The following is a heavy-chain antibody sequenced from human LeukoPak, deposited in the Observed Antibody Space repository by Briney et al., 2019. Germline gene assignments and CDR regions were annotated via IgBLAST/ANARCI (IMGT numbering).Heavy chain of an antibody. CDR3: ATYPGRFGEPDY. Sequence: ASVKVSCKASGYTFTSYGISWVRQAPGQGLEWMGWISAYNGNTNYAQKLQGRVTMTTHTSTSTAYMELRSLRSDATAVYYCATYPGRFGEPDYWGQGTLVTVSS. CDR2: ISAYNGNT. CDR1: GYTFTSYG. J-gene: IGHJ4*02. D-gene: IGHD3-10*01. V-gene: IGHV1-18*01.